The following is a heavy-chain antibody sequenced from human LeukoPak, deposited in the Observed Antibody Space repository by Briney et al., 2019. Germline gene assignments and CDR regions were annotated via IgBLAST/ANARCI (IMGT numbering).Heavy chain of an antibody. CDR3: ATSQGVDATPYYFDH. D-gene: IGHD2-15*01. CDR2: ISTSGST. V-gene: IGHV4-4*07. Sequence: SETLSLTCTVSGGSISSYYWSWIRQPAGKGLESIGHISTSGSTNYNPSLKSRVTMSVDTSKNQFSLNLRSVTAADTAVYYCATSQGVDATPYYFDHWGQGTLVTVSS. J-gene: IGHJ4*02. CDR1: GGSISSYY.